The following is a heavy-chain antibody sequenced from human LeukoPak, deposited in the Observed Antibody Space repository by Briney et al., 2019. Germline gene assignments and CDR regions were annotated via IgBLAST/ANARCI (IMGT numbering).Heavy chain of an antibody. V-gene: IGHV3-43D*03. D-gene: IGHD3-10*01. CDR3: AKDMAAYYYASGNIDY. CDR2: ISWNGGST. CDR1: GFTFSDYY. J-gene: IGHJ4*02. Sequence: GGSLRLSCAASGFTFSDYYMSWIRQAPGKGLEWVSLISWNGGSTYYADSVKGRFTISRDNSKNSLYLQMNSLRAEDTALYYCAKDMAAYYYASGNIDYWGQGTLVTVSS.